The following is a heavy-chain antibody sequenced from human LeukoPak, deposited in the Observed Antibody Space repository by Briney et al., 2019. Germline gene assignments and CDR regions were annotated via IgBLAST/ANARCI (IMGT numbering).Heavy chain of an antibody. V-gene: IGHV3-11*05. D-gene: IGHD2-21*01. Sequence: GGSLRLSCAASGFTFHDYYMAWVRQVPGKGPEWVAHISGDSTCTNYVDSVKGRFTISRDNAKNSVSLHMNSLGAEDTAVYFCAKGAYCGAYCYPYYFDYWGQGALVTVSS. CDR1: GFTFHDYY. CDR2: ISGDSTCT. J-gene: IGHJ4*02. CDR3: AKGAYCGAYCYPYYFDY.